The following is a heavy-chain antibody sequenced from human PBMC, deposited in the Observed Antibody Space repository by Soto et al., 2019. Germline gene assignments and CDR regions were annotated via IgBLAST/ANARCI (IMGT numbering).Heavy chain of an antibody. D-gene: IGHD2-15*01. CDR2: ISAYNGNT. CDR3: ARALYCSGGSCDFDH. CDR1: GHTFSSYG. Sequence: QVQLVQSGAEVVKPGASVRVSCKTSGHTFSSYGFTWVRQTPGQGLEWMGWISAYNGNTNYAQRFQGRVTVTTDTVTSTAYMELRSLRSDDTAVYYCARALYCSGGSCDFDHWGQGTLVTVSS. V-gene: IGHV1-18*01. J-gene: IGHJ4*02.